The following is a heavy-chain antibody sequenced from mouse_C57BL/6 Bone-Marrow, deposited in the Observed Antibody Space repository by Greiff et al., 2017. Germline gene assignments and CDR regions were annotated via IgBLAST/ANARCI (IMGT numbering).Heavy chain of an antibody. CDR2: IYPGDGDT. J-gene: IGHJ2*01. Sequence: QVQLQQSGPELVKPGASVKISCKASGYAFSSSWMNWVKQRPGKGLEWIGRIYPGDGDTNYNGKFKGKATLTADKSSSTAYRQLSSLTSEDSAVYFCARPYLHYGGQGTTLTVSS. V-gene: IGHV1-82*01. CDR3: ARPYLHY. D-gene: IGHD5-5*01. CDR1: GYAFSSSW.